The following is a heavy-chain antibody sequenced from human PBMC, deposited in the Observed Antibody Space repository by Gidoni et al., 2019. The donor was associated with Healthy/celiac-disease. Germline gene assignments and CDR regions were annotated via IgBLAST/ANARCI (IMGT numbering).Heavy chain of an antibody. CDR1: GYTFTGHY. Sequence: QVQLVQSGAEVKKPGASVKVSCKASGYTFTGHYMHWVRQAPGQGLEWMGWINPNSGGTNYAQKFQGWVTMTRDTSISTAYMELSRLRSDDTAVYYCARAGSDRDYYDYGMDVWGQGTTVTVSS. CDR2: INPNSGGT. V-gene: IGHV1-2*04. J-gene: IGHJ6*02. CDR3: ARAGSDRDYYDYGMDV. D-gene: IGHD3-10*01.